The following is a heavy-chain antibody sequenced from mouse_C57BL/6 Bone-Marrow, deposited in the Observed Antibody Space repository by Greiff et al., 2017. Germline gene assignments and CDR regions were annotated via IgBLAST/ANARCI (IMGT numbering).Heavy chain of an antibody. CDR2: INPSSGYT. D-gene: IGHD3-3*01. CDR1: GYTFTSYW. CDR3: ARSPKGDFDY. Sequence: VQLPQSGAELAKPGASVKLSCKASGYTFTSYWMHWVKQRPGQGLEWIGYINPSSGYTKYNQKFNDKAPLTADKSSSTAYMQLSSLTYEDSAVYYCARSPKGDFDYWGQGTTLTGSS. V-gene: IGHV1-7*01. J-gene: IGHJ2*01.